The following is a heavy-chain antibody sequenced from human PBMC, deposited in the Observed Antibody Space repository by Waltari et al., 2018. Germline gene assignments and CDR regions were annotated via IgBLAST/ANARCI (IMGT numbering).Heavy chain of an antibody. CDR3: ALLRVVSVFDPFDN. J-gene: IGHJ4*02. D-gene: IGHD2-15*01. Sequence: EVPLVESGGGLVQPVGSLRLSCVASGFTFRLSWLHGVRPVTVKGLVWVSRINGTSLTTNYADSVKGRFTISRDNAKNTLYLQMTSLTPEDTGVYYCALLRVVSVFDPFDNWGQGTLVTVSS. CDR1: GFTFRLSW. V-gene: IGHV3-74*01. CDR2: INGTSLTT.